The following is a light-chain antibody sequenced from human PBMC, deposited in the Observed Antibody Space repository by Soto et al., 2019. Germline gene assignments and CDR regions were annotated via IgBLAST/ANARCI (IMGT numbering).Light chain of an antibody. CDR3: QQRSSWPLT. CDR2: DAD. Sequence: EIVLPQSPVLLSLSPGERAALSCRASQSVSSYLAWYQQKPGQAPRLLIYDADTRATGIPARFSGSRSGTDFALTISSLEPEDFAVYYCQQRSSWPLTFGQWTKLEVK. J-gene: IGKJ2*01. CDR1: QSVSSY. V-gene: IGKV3-11*01.